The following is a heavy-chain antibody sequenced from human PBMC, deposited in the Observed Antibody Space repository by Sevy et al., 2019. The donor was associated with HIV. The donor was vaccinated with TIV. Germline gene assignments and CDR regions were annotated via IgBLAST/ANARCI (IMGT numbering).Heavy chain of an antibody. J-gene: IGHJ5*02. CDR3: TAVGLRYFSGSSSYQGDWFDP. Sequence: ASVKVSCKVSGYTLTKLSIHWVRQAPGKGLEWMGDFDPQYGETIYAQKFQGRLTMTEDTSPDTAFMELISLTPEDTAVYYCTAVGLRYFSGSSSYQGDWFDPWGQGTLVTVSS. V-gene: IGHV1-24*01. CDR1: GYTLTKLS. CDR2: FDPQYGET. D-gene: IGHD2-15*01.